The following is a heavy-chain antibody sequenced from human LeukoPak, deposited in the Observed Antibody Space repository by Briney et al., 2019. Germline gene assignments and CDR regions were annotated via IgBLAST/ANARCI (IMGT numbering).Heavy chain of an antibody. D-gene: IGHD2-15*01. J-gene: IGHJ6*03. CDR3: AIGVVVAASYYMDG. CDR2: TTPIFATA. CDR1: GGTISSYA. Sequence: GSSVKVSCKASGGTISSYAISWVRQAPGQGLELMGGTTPIFATANYAQKLQGRVTITTDESTSTAYMELSSLRTEDTAVYYCAIGVVVAASYYMDGWGKGTTVTASS. V-gene: IGHV1-69*05.